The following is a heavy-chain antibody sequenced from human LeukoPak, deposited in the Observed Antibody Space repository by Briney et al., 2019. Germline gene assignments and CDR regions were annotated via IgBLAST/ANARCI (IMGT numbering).Heavy chain of an antibody. CDR2: ISAAANT. V-gene: IGHV3-23*01. CDR1: GFTFYTSA. Sequence: GGSLRLSCAASGFTFYTSAINWVRQAPGRGLQWVSGISAAANTFYVDSVKGRFTISRDNSKNTVYLQMNSLRAEDTAVYYCARLKIDYWGQGVLVTVSS. D-gene: IGHD3-16*01. CDR3: ARLKIDY. J-gene: IGHJ4*02.